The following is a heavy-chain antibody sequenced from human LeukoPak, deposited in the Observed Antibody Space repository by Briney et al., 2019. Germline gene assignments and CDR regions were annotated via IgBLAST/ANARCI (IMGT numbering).Heavy chain of an antibody. CDR1: GFTFSSYS. CDR2: ISSSSSTI. D-gene: IGHD2-2*02. V-gene: IGHV3-48*01. CDR3: ARSRYTRGPIYYYYGMDV. Sequence: SGGSLRLSCAASGFTFSSYSMNWVRQAPGKGLEWVSYISSSSSTIYYADSVKGRFTISRDNAKNSLYLQMNSLGAEDTAVYYCARSRYTRGPIYYYYGMDVWGQGTTVTVSS. J-gene: IGHJ6*02.